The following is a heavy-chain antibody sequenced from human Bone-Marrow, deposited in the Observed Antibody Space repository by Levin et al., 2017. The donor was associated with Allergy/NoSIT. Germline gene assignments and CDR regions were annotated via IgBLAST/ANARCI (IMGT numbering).Heavy chain of an antibody. CDR2: VYFSGST. CDR1: GDSIISATYY. Sequence: PSETLSLTCTVSGDSIISATYYWGWVRQPPGKGLEWIGSVYFSGSTYLSPFLKSRVTMSAATSRSHFSLNPSSVTAADTAVYYCARVPALRFLDWFLDYWGRGVLVTVSS. J-gene: IGHJ4*02. CDR3: ARVPALRFLDWFLDY. V-gene: IGHV4-39*02. D-gene: IGHD3-9*01.